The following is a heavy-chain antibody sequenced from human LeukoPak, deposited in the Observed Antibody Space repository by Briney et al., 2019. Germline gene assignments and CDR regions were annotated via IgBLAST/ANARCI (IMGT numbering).Heavy chain of an antibody. D-gene: IGHD3-9*01. CDR1: GFTFSSYE. J-gene: IGHJ6*04. CDR3: ARASRYYDILTGYLPVSGMDV. Sequence: GGSLRLSCAASGFTFSSYEMNWVRQAPGKGLEWVSYISSSGSTIYYADSVKGRFTISRDNAKNSLYLQMNSLRAEDTAVYYCARASRYYDILTGYLPVSGMDVWSKGTTVTVSS. CDR2: ISSSGSTI. V-gene: IGHV3-48*03.